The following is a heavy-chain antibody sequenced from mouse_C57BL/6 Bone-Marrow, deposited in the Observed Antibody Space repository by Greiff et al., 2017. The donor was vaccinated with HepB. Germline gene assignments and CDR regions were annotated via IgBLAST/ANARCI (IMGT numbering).Heavy chain of an antibody. D-gene: IGHD1-1*01. J-gene: IGHJ2*01. CDR2: IYPGDGDT. CDR1: GYAFSSSW. V-gene: IGHV1-82*01. Sequence: VQLQQSGPELVKPGASVKISCKASGYAFSSSWMNWVKQRPGKGLEWIGRIYPGDGDTNYNGKFKGKATLTADKSSSTAYMQLSSLTSEDSAVYFCASPHYYGSFDYWGQGTTLTVSS. CDR3: ASPHYYGSFDY.